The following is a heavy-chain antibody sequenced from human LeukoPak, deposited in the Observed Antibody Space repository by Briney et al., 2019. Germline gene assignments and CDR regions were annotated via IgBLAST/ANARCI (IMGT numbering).Heavy chain of an antibody. V-gene: IGHV4-4*07. Sequence: PSETLSLTCTVSGGSISSYYWNCIRQPAGKGLEWIGRIYTSGSINYNPSLKSRVTISVDTSKNQFSLKLSSVTAADTAVYYCARVAVGKLDYWGQGTLVTVSS. CDR1: GGSISSYY. J-gene: IGHJ4*02. CDR2: IYTSGSI. D-gene: IGHD2-21*01. CDR3: ARVAVGKLDY.